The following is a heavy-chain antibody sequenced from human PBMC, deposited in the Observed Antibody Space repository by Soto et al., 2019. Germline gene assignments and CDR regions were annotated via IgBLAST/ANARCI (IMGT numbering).Heavy chain of an antibody. J-gene: IGHJ6*02. CDR1: GDSVSSNSAA. CDR2: TYYRSKWYN. D-gene: IGHD3-10*01. V-gene: IGHV6-1*01. Sequence: PSQTLSLTCAISGDSVSSNSAAWNWIRQSPSRGLEWLGRTYYRSKWYNDYAVSVKSRITINPDTSKNQFSLQLNSVTPEDTAVYYCARDGLLWFGELLLRTYYYYGMDVWGQGTTVTVS. CDR3: ARDGLLWFGELLLRTYYYYGMDV.